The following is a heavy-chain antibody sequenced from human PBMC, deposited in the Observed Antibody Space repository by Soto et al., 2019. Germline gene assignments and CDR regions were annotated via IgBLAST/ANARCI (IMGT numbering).Heavy chain of an antibody. CDR1: GGSISSGDYY. J-gene: IGHJ4*02. V-gene: IGHV4-30-4*01. Sequence: SETLSLTCTVSGGSISSGDYYWSWIRQPPGKGLEWIGYIYYSGSTYYNPSLKSRVTISVDTSKNQFSLKLSSVTAADTAVYYCARGGHTLVRGSGDYWGQGTLVTVSS. CDR2: IYYSGST. D-gene: IGHD6-25*01. CDR3: ARGGHTLVRGSGDY.